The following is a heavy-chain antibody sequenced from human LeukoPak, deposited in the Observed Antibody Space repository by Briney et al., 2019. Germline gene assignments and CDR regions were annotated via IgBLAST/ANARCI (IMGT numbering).Heavy chain of an antibody. D-gene: IGHD3-10*01. V-gene: IGHV1-69*04. CDR2: IIPILGVT. CDR3: ARGAPGSPNYYSYDMDV. CDR1: GDTFSGFY. Sequence: ASVKVSCKASGDTFSGFYVSWVRQGPGQGLEWMGRIIPILGVTNYAQKFQGRVTITADRSTSTAYMELSSLRSEDTAVYYCARGAPGSPNYYSYDMDVWGQGTTVTVSS. J-gene: IGHJ6*02.